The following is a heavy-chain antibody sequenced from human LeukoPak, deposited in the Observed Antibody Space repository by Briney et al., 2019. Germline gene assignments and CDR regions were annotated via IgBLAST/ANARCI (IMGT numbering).Heavy chain of an antibody. D-gene: IGHD6-19*01. CDR2: XYXSXXT. CDR3: ARQAQAVAANWFDP. V-gene: IGHV4-4*07. J-gene: IGHJ5*02. CDR1: GGSISSXX. Sequence: SETLSLTCTXSGGSISSXXXXXXXXXAGXXXXXXXXXYXSXXTNXNPSXXXXVSXXVXTXKNQFSLKLSSVTAADTAVYYCARQAQAVAANWFDPWGQGTLVTVSS.